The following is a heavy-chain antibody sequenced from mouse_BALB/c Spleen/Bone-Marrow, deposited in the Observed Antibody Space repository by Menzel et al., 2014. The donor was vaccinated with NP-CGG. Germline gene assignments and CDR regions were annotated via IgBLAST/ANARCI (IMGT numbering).Heavy chain of an antibody. CDR1: GFSLTGYG. Sequence: VQVVEPGPGLVAPPQSLSITCTVSGFSLTGYGVNWVRQPPGKGLEWLGMIWGDGSTDYNSVLKSRLNISKDNSKSQVFLKMNSLQTDDTARYYCARSFTTVVATPFDYWGQGTTLTVSS. CDR3: ARSFTTVVATPFDY. J-gene: IGHJ2*01. CDR2: IWGDGST. D-gene: IGHD1-1*01. V-gene: IGHV2-6-7*01.